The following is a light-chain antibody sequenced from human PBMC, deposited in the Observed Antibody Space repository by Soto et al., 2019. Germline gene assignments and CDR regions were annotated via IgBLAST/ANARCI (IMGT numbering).Light chain of an antibody. CDR2: DGY. CDR3: QQYDNIRVT. V-gene: IGKV1-33*01. J-gene: IGKJ3*01. Sequence: DIQMTQSPSSLPASIGDRVTISCHASEDISHYVNWYQQQPGKAPKLLIYDGYELQTGVPSRFSGSGSKTDFYLTISSLRPEDFASYYCQQYDNIRVTFGPGTRVDLK. CDR1: EDISHY.